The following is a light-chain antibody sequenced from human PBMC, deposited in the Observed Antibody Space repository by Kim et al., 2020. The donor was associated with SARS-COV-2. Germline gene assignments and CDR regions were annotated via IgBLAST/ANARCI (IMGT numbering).Light chain of an antibody. CDR3: QAWDSSTAV. J-gene: IGLJ3*02. Sequence: SVSPVQTASITCSGDKLGDKYACWYQQKPGQSPVLVIYQDSKRPSGIPGRFSGSNSGNTATLTISGTQAMDEADYYCQAWDSSTAVFGGGTQLTVL. CDR2: QDS. V-gene: IGLV3-1*01. CDR1: KLGDKY.